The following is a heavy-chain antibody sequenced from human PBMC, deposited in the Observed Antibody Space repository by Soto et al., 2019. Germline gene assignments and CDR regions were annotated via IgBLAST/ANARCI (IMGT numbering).Heavy chain of an antibody. CDR2: ITHSGSA. Sequence: TLSLTFAVYGGSFHGYYWSWIRQPPGKGLEGIGEITHSGSANYTPNLKSRVSISVNTTKHQTSIQLRYVSAADTAVYYCAKGPQAGYYASGTFYSSVPWGQVTLVTVSS. J-gene: IGHJ5*02. D-gene: IGHD3-10*01. V-gene: IGHV4-34*01. CDR1: GGSFHGYY. CDR3: AKGPQAGYYASGTFYSSVP.